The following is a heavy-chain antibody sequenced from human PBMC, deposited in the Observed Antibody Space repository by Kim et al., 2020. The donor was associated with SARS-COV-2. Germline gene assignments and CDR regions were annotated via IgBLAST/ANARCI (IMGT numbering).Heavy chain of an antibody. D-gene: IGHD1-26*01. CDR2: INHSGST. Sequence: SETLSLTCAVYGGSFSGYYWSWIRQPPGKGLEWIGEINHSGSTNYNPSLKSRVTISVDTSKNQFSLKLSSVTAADTAVYYCAEGATLDVWGQGTTVTVSS. V-gene: IGHV4-34*01. CDR1: GGSFSGYY. CDR3: AEGATLDV. J-gene: IGHJ6*02.